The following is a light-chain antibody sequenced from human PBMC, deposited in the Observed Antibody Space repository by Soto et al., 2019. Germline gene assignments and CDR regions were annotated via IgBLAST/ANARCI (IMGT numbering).Light chain of an antibody. CDR3: QQSDSIPIT. J-gene: IGKJ5*01. Sequence: DIQMTQSPSSLSASVGDRVSIPCRASQTITRNLNWYQQKPGTAPKLLLYAASTLQSGVPSRFSGSGSGTDFTLAISSLQPEDFATDYCQQSDSIPITFGQGTRLEI. V-gene: IGKV1-39*01. CDR2: AAS. CDR1: QTITRN.